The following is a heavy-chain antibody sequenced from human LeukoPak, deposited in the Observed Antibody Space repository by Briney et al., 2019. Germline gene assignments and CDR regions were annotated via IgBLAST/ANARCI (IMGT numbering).Heavy chain of an antibody. J-gene: IGHJ4*02. CDR3: ARQWFGELFGGLIDY. CDR1: GYTFTGYN. D-gene: IGHD3-10*01. CDR2: INPNRGGA. V-gene: IGHV1-2*02. Sequence: ASVKVSCKASGYTFTGYNMHWVRQAPGQGLEWMGWINPNRGGASYAQNFQGRVTMTRDTSISTAYMELSRLRSDDTAVYYCARQWFGELFGGLIDYWGQGTLVTVSS.